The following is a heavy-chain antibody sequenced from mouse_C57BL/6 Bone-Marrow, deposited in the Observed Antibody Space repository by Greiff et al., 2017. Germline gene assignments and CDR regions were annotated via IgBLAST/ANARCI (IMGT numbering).Heavy chain of an antibody. CDR1: GYTFTSYW. CDR2: IHPNSGST. J-gene: IGHJ2*01. D-gene: IGHD3-3*01. Sequence: QVQLQQPGAELVKPGASVKLSCKASGYTFTSYWMHWVKQRPGQGLEWIGMIHPNSGSTNYNEKFKSKATLTVDKSSSTAYMQLSSLSSEDSAVYYSEQGGGLYSFDYWGQGTTLTVSS. V-gene: IGHV1-64*01. CDR3: EQGGGLYSFDY.